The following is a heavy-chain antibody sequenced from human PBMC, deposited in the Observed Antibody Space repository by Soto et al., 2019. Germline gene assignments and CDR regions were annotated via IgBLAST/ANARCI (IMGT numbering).Heavy chain of an antibody. CDR3: AKEGQQLQGTSYFDY. Sequence: GGSLRLSCSASGFTFDDYAMHWVRQAPGKGLAWVSGISWNSGSIGYADSVKGRFTISRDNAKNSLYLQMNSLRAEDTALYYCAKEGQQLQGTSYFDYWGQGTLVTVSS. D-gene: IGHD6-13*01. CDR2: ISWNSGSI. CDR1: GFTFDDYA. V-gene: IGHV3-9*01. J-gene: IGHJ4*02.